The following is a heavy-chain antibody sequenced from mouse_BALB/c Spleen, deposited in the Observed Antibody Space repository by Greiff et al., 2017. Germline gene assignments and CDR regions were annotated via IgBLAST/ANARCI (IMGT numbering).Heavy chain of an antibody. V-gene: IGHV14-1*02. CDR2: IDPENGNT. Sequence: VQLKESGAELVRPGALVKLSCKASGFNIKDYYMHWVKQRPEQGLEWIGWIDPENGNTIYDPKFQGKASITADTSSNTAYLQLSSLTSEDTAVYYCARRGTTSFAYWGQGTLVTVSA. J-gene: IGHJ3*01. CDR3: ARRGTTSFAY. D-gene: IGHD1-1*01. CDR1: GFNIKDYY.